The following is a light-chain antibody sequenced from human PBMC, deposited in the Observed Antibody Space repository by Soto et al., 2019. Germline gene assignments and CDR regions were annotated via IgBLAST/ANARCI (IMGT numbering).Light chain of an antibody. CDR3: SSYTSSSTLV. J-gene: IGLJ3*02. CDR1: SSDVGGYNY. CDR2: DVS. V-gene: IGLV2-14*03. Sequence: QSALTQPASVSGSPGQSITISCTGTSSDVGGYNYVSWYQHHPGKAPKLIISDVSDRPSGVSDRFSGSKSGNTASLTISGLQAEDEADYYCSSYTSSSTLVFGGGTKVTVL.